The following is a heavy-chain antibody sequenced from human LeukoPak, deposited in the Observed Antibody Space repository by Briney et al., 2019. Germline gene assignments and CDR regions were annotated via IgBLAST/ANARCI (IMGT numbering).Heavy chain of an antibody. CDR2: IYSGGST. D-gene: IGHD5-24*01. V-gene: IGHV3-53*01. CDR1: GFPLSSNY. J-gene: IGHJ4*02. CDR3: ARVTRHGYNRWYFDH. Sequence: PGGSLSLSCAASGFPLSSNYMSWVRQAPGKGLEWVSVIYSGGSTYYADSVKGRFTISRDNSKNTLYLQMNSLRAEDTAVYYCARVTRHGYNRWYFDHWGQGTLVPVSS.